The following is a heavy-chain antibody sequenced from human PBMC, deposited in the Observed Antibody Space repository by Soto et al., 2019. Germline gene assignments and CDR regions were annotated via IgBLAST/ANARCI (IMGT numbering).Heavy chain of an antibody. V-gene: IGHV3-23*01. CDR3: AKDGDSSGYYLDY. CDR2: ISGRGGST. CDR1: GFTFSSYA. D-gene: IGHD3-22*01. Sequence: GGSLRLSCAASGFTFSSYAMSWVRQAPGKGLEWVSAISGRGGSTYYADSVKGRFTISRDNSKNTLYLQMNSLRAEDTAVYYCAKDGDSSGYYLDYWGQGTLVTVSS. J-gene: IGHJ4*02.